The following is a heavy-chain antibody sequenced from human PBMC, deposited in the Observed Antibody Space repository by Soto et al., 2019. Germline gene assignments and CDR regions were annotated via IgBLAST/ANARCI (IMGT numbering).Heavy chain of an antibody. V-gene: IGHV4-39*01. J-gene: IGHJ4*02. Sequence: PSETLSLTCTVSGGSISSSSYYWGWIRQPPGKGLEWIGSIYYSGSTYYNPSLKSRVTISVDTSKNQFSLKLSSVTAADTAVYYCARLATLDFYDILTDWGQGTLVTVSS. CDR3: ARLATLDFYDILTD. CDR2: IYYSGST. CDR1: GGSISSSSYY. D-gene: IGHD3-9*01.